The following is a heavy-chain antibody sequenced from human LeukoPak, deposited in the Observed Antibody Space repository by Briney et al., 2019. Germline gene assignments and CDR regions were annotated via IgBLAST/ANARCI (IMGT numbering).Heavy chain of an antibody. V-gene: IGHV4-4*02. CDR2: VNLQGST. J-gene: IGHJ6*02. CDR1: GGSISNTNW. Sequence: SGTLSLTCGVSGGSISNTNWWTWVRPPPGKGLEWIGEVNLQGSTNYNPSLKSRVAISVDKSENHISLKLTSVTAADTAVYYCARGPSGSYAYYYYGMDVWGQGTTVTVSS. D-gene: IGHD1-26*01. CDR3: ARGPSGSYAYYYYGMDV.